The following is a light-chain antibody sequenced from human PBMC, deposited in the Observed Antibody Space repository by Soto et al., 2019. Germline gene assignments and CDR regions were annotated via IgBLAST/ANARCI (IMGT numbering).Light chain of an antibody. CDR2: GSS. V-gene: IGKV3-20*01. J-gene: IGKJ2*01. CDR3: QQYGSSPPYT. CDR1: QSVSNNY. Sequence: EVVLTQSPGTLCLSPGERATLSCRASQSVSNNYLAWYQQKPGQSPKLLIFGSSDRATGIPDRFSGSGSGTDFTLTISSLEPEDFAVYYCQQYGSSPPYTFGQGTKLEIK.